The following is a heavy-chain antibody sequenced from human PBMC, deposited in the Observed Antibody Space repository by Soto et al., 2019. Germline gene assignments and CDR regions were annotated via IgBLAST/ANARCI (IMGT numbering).Heavy chain of an antibody. Sequence: ASVKVSCKASGYTFTSYGISWVRQAPGQGLEWMGWISAYNGNTNYAQKLQGRVTMTTDTSTSTAYMELRSLRSDDTAVYYCASFDYYGSGSYSYGMDVWGQGTTVTVSS. CDR1: GYTFTSYG. J-gene: IGHJ6*02. CDR3: ASFDYYGSGSYSYGMDV. CDR2: ISAYNGNT. D-gene: IGHD3-10*01. V-gene: IGHV1-18*01.